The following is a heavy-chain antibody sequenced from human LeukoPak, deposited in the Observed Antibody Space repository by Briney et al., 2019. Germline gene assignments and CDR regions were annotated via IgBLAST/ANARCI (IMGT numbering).Heavy chain of an antibody. CDR3: AKERAFEGVIVQDY. Sequence: QPGRSLRLSCAASGFTFSSYGMHWVRQVPGKGLEWVAVIWYDGSNKYYADSVKGRFTISRDNSKNTLYLQMNSLRAEDTAVYYCAKERAFEGVIVQDYWGQGTLVTVSS. V-gene: IGHV3-33*06. J-gene: IGHJ4*02. CDR2: IWYDGSNK. CDR1: GFTFSSYG. D-gene: IGHD3-16*02.